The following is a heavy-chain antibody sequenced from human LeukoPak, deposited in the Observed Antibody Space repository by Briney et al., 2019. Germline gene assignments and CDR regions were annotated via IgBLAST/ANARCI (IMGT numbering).Heavy chain of an antibody. J-gene: IGHJ5*02. Sequence: SQTLSLTCTVSGAXISNGDYFWHWIRQSPGKGLEWIGHIYHNGYTNYNPSLKSRVAISLDKPKKQFSLKLSAVTAADTAIYCVRETEGRGSGSWGQGLLVTVSS. CDR3: VRETEGRGSGS. D-gene: IGHD3-10*01. V-gene: IGHV4-30-4*01. CDR2: IYHNGYT. CDR1: GAXISNGDYF.